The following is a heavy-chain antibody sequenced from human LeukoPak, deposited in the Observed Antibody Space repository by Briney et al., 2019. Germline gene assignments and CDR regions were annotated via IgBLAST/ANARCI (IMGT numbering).Heavy chain of an antibody. Sequence: SETLSLTCSVSGASISSYYRSWIRQPAGKGLEWIGRIYTSGSTNYNPSLKSRVTMSIDTSKNQLSLKLTSVTAADTAVYYCARYSSGFYFDYWGQGTLVTVSS. J-gene: IGHJ4*02. CDR1: GASISSYY. CDR3: ARYSSGFYFDY. CDR2: IYTSGST. D-gene: IGHD6-19*01. V-gene: IGHV4-4*07.